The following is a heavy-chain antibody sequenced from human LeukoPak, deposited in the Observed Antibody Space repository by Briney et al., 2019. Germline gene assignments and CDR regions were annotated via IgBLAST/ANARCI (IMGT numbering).Heavy chain of an antibody. Sequence: PWGSLRLSCAASGFTFSSYWMSWVRQAPGKGLEWVANIKQDGSEKYYVDSVKGRFTISRDNAKNSLYLQMNSLRAEDTAVYYCASGWYLRYFQHWGQGTLVTVSS. J-gene: IGHJ1*01. CDR2: IKQDGSEK. CDR1: GFTFSSYW. V-gene: IGHV3-7*01. CDR3: ASGWYLRYFQH. D-gene: IGHD6-19*01.